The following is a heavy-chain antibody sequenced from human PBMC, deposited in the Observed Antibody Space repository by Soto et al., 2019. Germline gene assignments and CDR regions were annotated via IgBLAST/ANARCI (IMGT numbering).Heavy chain of an antibody. D-gene: IGHD2-2*01. CDR3: ASVYCSSTSCFRGTY. CDR1: GGSFSGYY. Sequence: SETLSLTCAVYGGSFSGYYWSWIRQPPGKGLEWIGEINHSGSTNYNPSLKSRVTISVDTSKNQFSLRLSSVTAADTAVYYCASVYCSSTSCFRGTYWGQGTLVTVSS. J-gene: IGHJ4*02. CDR2: INHSGST. V-gene: IGHV4-34*01.